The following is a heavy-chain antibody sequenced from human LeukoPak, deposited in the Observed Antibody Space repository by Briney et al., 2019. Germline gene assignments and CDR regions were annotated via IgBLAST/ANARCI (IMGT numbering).Heavy chain of an antibody. V-gene: IGHV3-23*01. D-gene: IGHD6-19*01. CDR3: AKTTTGYSSGRYPGWPVDY. J-gene: IGHJ4*02. CDR2: ISGGGGGT. Sequence: GGSLRLSCAASGFTFSRYAVSWVRQAPGKGLEWVSAISGGGGGTYYADSVKGRFTISRDNSKNTPYLQMNSLSTEDTAVYYCAKTTTGYSSGRYPGWPVDYWGQGTLVTVSS. CDR1: GFTFSRYA.